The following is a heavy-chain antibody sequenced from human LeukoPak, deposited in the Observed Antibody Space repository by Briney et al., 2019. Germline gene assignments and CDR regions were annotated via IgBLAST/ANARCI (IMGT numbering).Heavy chain of an antibody. CDR1: GFTFSSYA. CDR2: ISYDGSNK. D-gene: IGHD6-13*01. V-gene: IGHV3-30-3*01. CDR3: ARKAAAGSSYYYYYMDV. J-gene: IGHJ6*03. Sequence: PGRSLRLSCAASGFTFSSYAMHWVRQAPGKGLEWVAVISYDGSNKYYADSVKGRFTISRDNSKNTLYLQMSSLRAEDTAVYYCARKAAAGSSYYYYYMDVWGKGTTVTVSS.